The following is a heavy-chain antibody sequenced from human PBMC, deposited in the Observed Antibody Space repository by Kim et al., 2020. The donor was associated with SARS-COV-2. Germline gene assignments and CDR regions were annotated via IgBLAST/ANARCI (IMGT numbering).Heavy chain of an antibody. CDR3: TEVTGGSYCCLAMDV. D-gene: IGHD1-26*01. CDR2: ISGSGGST. J-gene: IGHJ6*02. V-gene: IGHV3-23*01. CDR1: GFTFSSYA. Sequence: GGSLRLSCAASGFTFSSYAMSWVRQAPGKGLEWVSAISGSGGSTYSADSVEGRFTISSNNSKNTLYLQINILRADDAAVFYFTEVTGGSYCCLAMDVRG.